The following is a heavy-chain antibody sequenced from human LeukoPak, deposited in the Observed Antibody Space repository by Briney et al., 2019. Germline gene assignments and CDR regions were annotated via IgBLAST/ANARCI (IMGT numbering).Heavy chain of an antibody. CDR1: GGSISSSSYY. CDR3: ARLGAGILFDY. V-gene: IGHV4-39*01. J-gene: IGHJ4*02. Sequence: PSETLSLTCTVSGGSISSSSYYWGWIRQPPGKGLEWIGSIYYSGSTYYNPSLKSRVTISVDTSKNQFSLKLSSVTAADTAVYYCARLGAGILFDYWGQGTLVTVSS. D-gene: IGHD1-14*01. CDR2: IYYSGST.